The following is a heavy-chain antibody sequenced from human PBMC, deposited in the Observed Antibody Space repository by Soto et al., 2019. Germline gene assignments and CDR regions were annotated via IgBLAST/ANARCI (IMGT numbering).Heavy chain of an antibody. D-gene: IGHD5-18*01. J-gene: IGHJ6*02. Sequence: GGSLRLSCAASGFTFSSYDMHWVRQATGKGLEWVSAIGTAGDTYYPGSVKGRFTISRENAKNSLYLQMNSLRAGDTAVYYCARGSDTAMALGYGMDVWGQGTTVTVSS. V-gene: IGHV3-13*01. CDR1: GFTFSSYD. CDR3: ARGSDTAMALGYGMDV. CDR2: IGTAGDT.